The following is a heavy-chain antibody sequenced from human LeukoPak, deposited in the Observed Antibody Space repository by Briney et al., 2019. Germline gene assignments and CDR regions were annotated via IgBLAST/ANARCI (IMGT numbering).Heavy chain of an antibody. V-gene: IGHV3-30*02. Sequence: GGSLRLSCAASGFTFTTYSMNWVRQAPGKGLEWVAFIRYDGSNKYYADSVKGRFTISRDNSKNSLYLQMNSLRAEDTAVYYCARGYGSGSYYDLFGHDYWGQGTLVTVSS. CDR1: GFTFTTYS. CDR2: IRYDGSNK. D-gene: IGHD3-10*01. J-gene: IGHJ4*02. CDR3: ARGYGSGSYYDLFGHDY.